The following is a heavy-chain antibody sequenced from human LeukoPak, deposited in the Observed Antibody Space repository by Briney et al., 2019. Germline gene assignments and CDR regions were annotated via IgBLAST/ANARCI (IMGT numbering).Heavy chain of an antibody. CDR1: GYTFTSYD. D-gene: IGHD2-21*02. CDR3: ARVYTHCGGDCYYFDY. CDR2: MNPNSGNT. V-gene: IGHV1-8*01. Sequence: GASVKVSCKASGYTFTSYDINWVRQATGQGLEWMGWMNPNSGNTGYAQKFQGRVTMTRNTSISTAYMELSSLRSEDTAVYYCARVYTHCGGDCYYFDYWGQGTLVTVSS. J-gene: IGHJ4*02.